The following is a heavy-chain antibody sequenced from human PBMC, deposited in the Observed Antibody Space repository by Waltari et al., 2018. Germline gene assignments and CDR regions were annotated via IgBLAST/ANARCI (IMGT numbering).Heavy chain of an antibody. CDR1: GYSISSGYY. D-gene: IGHD3-10*01. CDR2: IYHSGGT. J-gene: IGHJ5*02. V-gene: IGHV4-38-2*01. Sequence: QVQLQESGPGLVKPSETLSLTCAVSGYSISSGYYWGWIRQPPGKGLEWIGSIYHSGGTYYNPSLKSRVTISVDTSKNQFSLKLSSVTAADTAVYYCARRALLWFGEFSPAYNWFDPWGQGTLVTVSS. CDR3: ARRALLWFGEFSPAYNWFDP.